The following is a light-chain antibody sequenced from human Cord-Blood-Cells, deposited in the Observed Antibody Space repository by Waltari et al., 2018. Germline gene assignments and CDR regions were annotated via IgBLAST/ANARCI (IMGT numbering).Light chain of an antibody. CDR1: RVSIASHY. J-gene: IGLJ3*02. CDR3: QSYDSSNRV. Sequence: FTLTQPHSGAESPGKTITVSCTRSRVSIASHYVQWYPQRPGSSPTTVIYEDNQRPSGVPDRFSGSIDSSSNSASLTISGLKTEDEADYYCQSYDSSNRVFGGGTKLTVL. V-gene: IGLV6-57*01. CDR2: EDN.